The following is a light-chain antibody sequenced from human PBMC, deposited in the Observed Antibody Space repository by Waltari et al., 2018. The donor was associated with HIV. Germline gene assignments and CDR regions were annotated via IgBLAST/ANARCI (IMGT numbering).Light chain of an antibody. V-gene: IGLV7-43*01. CDR1: TGAVTSGHY. CDR3: LLYYDGVRV. J-gene: IGLJ3*02. CDR2: STN. Sequence: TVVTQEPSLSVSPGGTVTLTCASNTGAVTSGHYPNWFQQKPGQAPRALIYSTNNKHSWTPARFSGSLLGGKAALTLSGVQPEDEAEYYCLLYYDGVRVFGGGTKLTVL.